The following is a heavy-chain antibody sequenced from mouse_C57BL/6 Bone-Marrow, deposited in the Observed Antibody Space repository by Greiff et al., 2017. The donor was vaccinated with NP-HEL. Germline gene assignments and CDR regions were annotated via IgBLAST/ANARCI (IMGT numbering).Heavy chain of an antibody. CDR2: IYPGSGST. V-gene: IGHV1-55*01. J-gene: IGHJ4*01. D-gene: IGHD2-13*01. CDR3: ARWDYSDPRTDAMDD. Sequence: QVQLQQPGAELVKPGASVQMSCKASGYTFTSYWITWVKQRPGQGLEWIGDIYPGSGSTNYNEKFKSKATLTVDTSSSTAYMQLSSLTSADSAVYYCARWDYSDPRTDAMDDWGQGSSVTGAS. CDR1: GYTFTSYW.